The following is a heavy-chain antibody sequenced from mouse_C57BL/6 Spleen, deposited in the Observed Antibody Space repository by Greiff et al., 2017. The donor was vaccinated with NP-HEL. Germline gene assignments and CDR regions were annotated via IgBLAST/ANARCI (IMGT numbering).Heavy chain of an antibody. CDR3: ATIYDGWYFDV. CDR1: GYAFSSSW. Sequence: VQVVESGPELVKPGASVKISCKASGYAFSSSWMNWVKQRPGKGLEWIGRIYPGDGDTNYNGKFKGKATLTADKSSSTAYMQLSSLTSEDSAVYFCATIYDGWYFDVWGTGTTVTVSS. J-gene: IGHJ1*03. V-gene: IGHV1-82*01. CDR2: IYPGDGDT. D-gene: IGHD2-3*01.